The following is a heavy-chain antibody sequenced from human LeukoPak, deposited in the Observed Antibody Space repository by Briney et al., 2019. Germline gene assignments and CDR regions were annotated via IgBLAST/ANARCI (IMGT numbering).Heavy chain of an antibody. CDR3: ARIQSRSSPFDY. CDR1: GGSISSYY. J-gene: IGHJ4*02. Sequence: SETLSLTCTVSGGSISSYYWSWIRQPPGKRLEWVGYIYYRGTTTNNPSLEGRVTISVDTSKNQFSLRLSSVTAADTAVYYCARIQSRSSPFDYWGQGTLVAVSS. V-gene: IGHV4-59*01. D-gene: IGHD6-13*01. CDR2: IYYRGTT.